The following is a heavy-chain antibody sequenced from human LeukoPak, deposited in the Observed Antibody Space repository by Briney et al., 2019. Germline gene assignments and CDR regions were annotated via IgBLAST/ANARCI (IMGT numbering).Heavy chain of an antibody. CDR2: ISGSGGST. D-gene: IGHD1-7*01. CDR3: AKDERNWNYNLASQTYD. Sequence: PGGSLRLSCAASGFTFSRYAMSWVRQAPGKGLEWVSAISGSGGSTYYADSVKGRFTVSRDNSKNTLYLQMSSLRAEDTAVYYCAKDERNWNYNLASQTYDWGQGTLVTVSS. V-gene: IGHV3-23*01. CDR1: GFTFSRYA. J-gene: IGHJ4*02.